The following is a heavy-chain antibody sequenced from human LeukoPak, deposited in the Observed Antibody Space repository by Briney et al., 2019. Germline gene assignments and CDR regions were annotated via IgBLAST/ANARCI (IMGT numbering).Heavy chain of an antibody. D-gene: IGHD6-13*01. V-gene: IGHV3-48*04. CDR2: ISSGSSTI. Sequence: PGGSLRLSCAASGFTFSSYSMNWVRQAPGKGLEWVSYISSGSSTIYYADSVKGRFTISRDDAKNSLYLQMNSLRAEDTAVYCCARGRYASSWYCDYWGQGTLVTVSS. CDR1: GFTFSSYS. CDR3: ARGRYASSWYCDY. J-gene: IGHJ4*02.